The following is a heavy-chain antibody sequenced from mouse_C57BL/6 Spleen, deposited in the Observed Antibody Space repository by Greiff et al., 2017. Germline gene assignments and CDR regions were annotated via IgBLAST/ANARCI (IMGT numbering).Heavy chain of an antibody. D-gene: IGHD1-1*01. CDR1: GYTFTDYE. Sequence: QVQLQQSGAELVRPGASVTLSCKASGYTFTDYEMHWVKQTPVHGLEWIGAIDPETGGTAYNQKFKGKAILTADKSSSTAYMELRSLTSEDSAVYYCTRLGTTVVGPMDYWGQGTSVTVSS. V-gene: IGHV1-15*01. CDR3: TRLGTTVVGPMDY. CDR2: IDPETGGT. J-gene: IGHJ4*01.